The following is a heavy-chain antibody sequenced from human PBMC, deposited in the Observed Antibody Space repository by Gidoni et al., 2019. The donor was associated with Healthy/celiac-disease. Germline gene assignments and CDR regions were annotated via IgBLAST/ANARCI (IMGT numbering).Heavy chain of an antibody. CDR3: ARASYSSSCLDY. D-gene: IGHD6-13*01. CDR2: KSYDGSNK. CDR1: GFTFSSYA. J-gene: IGHJ4*02. V-gene: IGHV3-30-3*01. Sequence: QVQLVESGGGVVQPGRSLRLSCAASGFTFSSYAMHWVRQAPGKGVEWVAVKSYDGSNKYYADSGKGRFTISRDNSKNTLYLQMNSLRAEDTAVYYCARASYSSSCLDYWGQGTLVTVSS.